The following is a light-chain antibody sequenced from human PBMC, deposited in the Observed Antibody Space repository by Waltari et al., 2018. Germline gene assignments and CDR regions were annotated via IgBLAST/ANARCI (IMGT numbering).Light chain of an antibody. Sequence: EIVLTQSPGSLSSSPGERVTLSCRASQSVSWALAWYQQKPVQAPRLLIFGASNRATGIPDRFSGSGSETDFSLTISRLEPEDFAVYYCQHYVRLPATFGRGTKVEIK. CDR3: QHYVRLPAT. CDR1: QSVSWA. CDR2: GAS. J-gene: IGKJ1*01. V-gene: IGKV3-20*01.